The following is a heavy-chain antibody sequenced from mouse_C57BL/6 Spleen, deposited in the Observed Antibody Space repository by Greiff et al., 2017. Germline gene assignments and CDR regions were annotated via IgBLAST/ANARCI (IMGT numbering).Heavy chain of an antibody. CDR1: GFTFSSYG. D-gene: IGHD1-1*01. CDR3: ARRQLLRSDYYAMDY. CDR2: ISSGGSYT. V-gene: IGHV5-6*01. J-gene: IGHJ4*01. Sequence: EVQLQQSGGDLVKPGGSLKLSCAASGFTFSSYGMSWVRQTPDKRLEWVATISSGGSYTYYPDSVKGRFTISRDNAKNTLYLQMSSLKSEDTAMYYCARRQLLRSDYYAMDYWGQGTSVTVSS.